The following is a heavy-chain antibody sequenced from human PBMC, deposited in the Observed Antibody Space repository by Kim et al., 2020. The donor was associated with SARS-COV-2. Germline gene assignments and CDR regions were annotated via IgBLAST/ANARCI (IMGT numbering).Heavy chain of an antibody. V-gene: IGHV3-23*01. D-gene: IGHD3-3*01. J-gene: IGHJ5*01. CDR3: AKDMRILEWLFAS. Sequence: FTDSVKDPMTITRDNSKNTLYKQMNSLRAEDTHVYYCAKDMRILEWLFASWGQGTLVTGSS.